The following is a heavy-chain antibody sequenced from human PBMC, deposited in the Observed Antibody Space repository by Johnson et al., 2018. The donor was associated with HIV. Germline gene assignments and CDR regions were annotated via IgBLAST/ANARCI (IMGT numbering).Heavy chain of an antibody. CDR2: IWYDGSNK. CDR1: GFTFSRYG. J-gene: IGHJ3*02. CDR3: ARVATADDDAFDI. V-gene: IGHV3-33*01. D-gene: IGHD5-18*01. Sequence: VQLVESGGGVVQPGRSLRLSCAASGFTFSRYGMHWVRQAPGKGLEWVAVIWYDGSNKYYADSVKGRFTISRDNSKNTLYLQRNGLRAEDTALYYCARVATADDDAFDIWGLGTMVTVSS.